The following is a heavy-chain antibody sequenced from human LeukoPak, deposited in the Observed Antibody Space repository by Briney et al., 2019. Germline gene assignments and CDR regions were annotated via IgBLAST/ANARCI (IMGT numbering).Heavy chain of an antibody. Sequence: SGTLSLTCSVSGGSIISSNYYWSWIRQPPGKGLEWIGYIYYSGSTNYNPSLKSRVTISVDTSKNQFSLKLSSVTAADTAVYYCAKAVVAATGYYFDYWGQGTLVTVSS. CDR2: IYYSGST. CDR3: AKAVVAATGYYFDY. J-gene: IGHJ4*02. CDR1: GGSIISSNYY. V-gene: IGHV4-61*01. D-gene: IGHD2-15*01.